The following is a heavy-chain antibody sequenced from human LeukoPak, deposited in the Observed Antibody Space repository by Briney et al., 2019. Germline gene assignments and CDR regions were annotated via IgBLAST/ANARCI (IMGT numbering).Heavy chain of an antibody. V-gene: IGHV3-48*03. J-gene: IGHJ4*02. Sequence: PGGSLRLSCAASGFTFSSYEMNWVRQAPGKGLEWVSYISSSGGTIYYADSVKGRFTISRDNAKNSLYLQMNSLRADDTAVYYCAKDQSSGWPHYFDYWGQGTLVTVSS. D-gene: IGHD6-19*01. CDR3: AKDQSSGWPHYFDY. CDR1: GFTFSSYE. CDR2: ISSSGGTI.